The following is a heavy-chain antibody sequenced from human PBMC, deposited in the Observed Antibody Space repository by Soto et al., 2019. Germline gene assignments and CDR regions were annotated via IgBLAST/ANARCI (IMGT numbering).Heavy chain of an antibody. D-gene: IGHD2-15*01. CDR1: GFTFSSYG. Sequence: QVQLVESGGGVVQPGRSLRLSCAASGFTFSSYGMHWVRQAPGKGLEWVAVISYDGSNKYYADSVKGRFTISRDNSKNTLYLQMNSLRAEDTAVYYCAAPYCSGGSGYSDYYYYGMDVW. CDR3: AAPYCSGGSGYSDYYYYGMDV. J-gene: IGHJ6*01. V-gene: IGHV3-30*03. CDR2: ISYDGSNK.